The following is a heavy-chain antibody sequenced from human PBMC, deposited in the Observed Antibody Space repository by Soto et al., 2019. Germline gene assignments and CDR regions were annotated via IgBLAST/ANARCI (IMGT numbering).Heavy chain of an antibody. D-gene: IGHD6-19*01. Sequence: ASVKVSCKASGYTFTGYYIHWVRQAPGQGLECMGWINPNSDGTNYAQKFQGWVTMTRDTSISTAYMELSRLRSDDTAVSYCARAMFHDGSGIDYWGQGTLVTSPQ. CDR1: GYTFTGYY. V-gene: IGHV1-2*04. CDR3: ARAMFHDGSGIDY. J-gene: IGHJ4*02. CDR2: INPNSDGT.